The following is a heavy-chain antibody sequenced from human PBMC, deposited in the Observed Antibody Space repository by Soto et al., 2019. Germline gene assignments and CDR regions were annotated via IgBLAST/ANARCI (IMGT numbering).Heavy chain of an antibody. CDR3: AHADSSGWFIGMDV. V-gene: IGHV2-5*02. D-gene: IGHD6-19*01. CDR2: IYWDDDK. Sequence: QITLKESGPTLVKPTQTLTLTCTFSGFSLSTSGVGVGWIRQPPGKALEWLALIYWDDDKRYSPSLKSRLTIXKXTXXNQVVLTMTNMDPVDTATYYCAHADSSGWFIGMDVWGQGTTVTVSS. CDR1: GFSLSTSGVG. J-gene: IGHJ6*02.